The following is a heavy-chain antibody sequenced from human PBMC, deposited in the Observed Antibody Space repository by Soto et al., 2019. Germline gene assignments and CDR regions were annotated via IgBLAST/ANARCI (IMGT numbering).Heavy chain of an antibody. Sequence: PGESLKISCKGSGFLFNNYWIAWVRQMPGKGLEWMGIIHPSDSKTTYSPSFQGQVIISADRSITTAYLRWSSLKASDTAMYYCARDLDYGGNTDLFAPWGQGTPVTVSS. D-gene: IGHD4-17*01. CDR3: ARDLDYGGNTDLFAP. CDR2: IHPSDSKT. J-gene: IGHJ5*02. CDR1: GFLFNNYW. V-gene: IGHV5-51*01.